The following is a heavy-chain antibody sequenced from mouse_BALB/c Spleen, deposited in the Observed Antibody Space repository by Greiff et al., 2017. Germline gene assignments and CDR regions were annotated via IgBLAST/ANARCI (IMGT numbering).Heavy chain of an antibody. CDR1: GFSLTSYG. J-gene: IGHJ4*01. V-gene: IGHV2-6-4*01. Sequence: VNVVESGPGLVAPSQSLSITCTVSGFSLTSYGVHWVRQPPGKGLEWLGMIWGGGSTDYNSALKSRLSISKDNSKSQVFLKMNSLQTDDTAMYYCARKSGNYGSSHSYAMDYWGQGTSVTVSS. CDR2: IWGGGST. CDR3: ARKSGNYGSSHSYAMDY. D-gene: IGHD1-1*01.